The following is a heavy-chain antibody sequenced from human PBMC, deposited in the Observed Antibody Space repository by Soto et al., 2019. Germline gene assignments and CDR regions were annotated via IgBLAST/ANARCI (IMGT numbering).Heavy chain of an antibody. CDR1: GVSFNNNG. CDR3: ARVLYYGSGSYSPYGMGV. D-gene: IGHD3-10*01. Sequence: QVQLVQSGAEVKKPGSSVKVSCKTSGVSFNNNGIGWVRQAPGHGLEWMGGVSPPFRTSNYARKFQGRISITADASTGTVNLELSSLTSEDTAQYYCARVLYYGSGSYSPYGMGVWCQGTTVTVSS. V-gene: IGHV1-69*01. CDR2: VSPPFRTS. J-gene: IGHJ6*02.